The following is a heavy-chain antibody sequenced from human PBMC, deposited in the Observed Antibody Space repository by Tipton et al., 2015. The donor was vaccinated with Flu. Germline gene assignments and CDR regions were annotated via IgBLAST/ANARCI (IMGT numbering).Heavy chain of an antibody. J-gene: IGHJ5*02. CDR2: VYYSGTT. CDR1: GDSLNSYY. V-gene: IGHV4-59*01. CDR3: ARGGWEPHGGWFDP. D-gene: IGHD1-26*01. Sequence: TLSLTCSVSGDSLNSYYWSWIRQSPGKGLEWIGQVYYSGTTNYNPSLKRRVTISLDKSKNQFSLTLKSMTTADTAVFYCARGGWEPHGGWFDPWGQGILVTVSS.